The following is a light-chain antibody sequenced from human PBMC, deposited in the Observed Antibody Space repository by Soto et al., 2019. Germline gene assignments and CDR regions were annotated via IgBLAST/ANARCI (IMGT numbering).Light chain of an antibody. CDR3: TAYVGNEIWV. CDR2: EDT. J-gene: IGLJ3*02. V-gene: IGLV2-8*01. Sequence: QSALTQPPSASGSPGQSVTISCTGTSSDVGAYKDVSWYQQYPGKAPKLMIYEDTKRRSGVPDRFSGSKSGNTASLTVSGLQAEDEADYDCTAYVGNEIWVLGGGTKVTVL. CDR1: SSDVGAYKD.